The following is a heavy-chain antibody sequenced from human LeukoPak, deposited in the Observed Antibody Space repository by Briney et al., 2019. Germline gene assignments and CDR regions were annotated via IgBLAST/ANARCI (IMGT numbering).Heavy chain of an antibody. V-gene: IGHV4-39*07. D-gene: IGHD3-16*01. CDR2: VYFDGGT. Sequence: PSETLSLTCTVSGGSVTSGIYHWGWIRQSPGKGLEWTGSVYFDGGTHYNPSLQSRVTVSIDTSKNQFSLRLSSVTAADTALYYCARDHYYDGRGRFDPWGQGTLVTVSS. CDR3: ARDHYYDGRGRFDP. J-gene: IGHJ5*02. CDR1: GGSVTSGIYH.